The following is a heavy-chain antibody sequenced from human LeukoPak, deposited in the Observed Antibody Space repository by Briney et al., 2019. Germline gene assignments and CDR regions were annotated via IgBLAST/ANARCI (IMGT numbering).Heavy chain of an antibody. D-gene: IGHD2-21*02. CDR3: ATCGGDCYTFAY. CDR2: MNPNSGNT. V-gene: IGHV1-8*03. J-gene: IGHJ4*02. CDR1: GYTFTSYD. Sequence: ASVKVSCKASGYTFTSYDINWVRQATGQGLEWMGWMNPNSGNTGYAQKFQGRVTITRNTSISTAYMELSSLRSEDTAVYYCATCGGDCYTFAYWGQGTLVTVSS.